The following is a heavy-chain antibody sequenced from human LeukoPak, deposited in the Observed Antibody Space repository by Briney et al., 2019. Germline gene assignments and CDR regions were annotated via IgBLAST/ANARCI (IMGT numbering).Heavy chain of an antibody. D-gene: IGHD6-13*01. Sequence: EASVKVSCKVSGYTLTELSMHWVRQAPGKGLEWMGGFDPEDGETIYAQKFQGRVTMTEDTSTDTAYMELSSLRSEDTAVYYCATWPGIAAAGTRWFNPWGQGTLVTVSS. J-gene: IGHJ5*02. V-gene: IGHV1-24*01. CDR3: ATWPGIAAAGTRWFNP. CDR2: FDPEDGET. CDR1: GYTLTELS.